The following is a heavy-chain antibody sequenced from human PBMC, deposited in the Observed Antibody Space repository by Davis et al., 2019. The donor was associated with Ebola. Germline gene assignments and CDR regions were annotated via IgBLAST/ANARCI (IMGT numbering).Heavy chain of an antibody. Sequence: SETLSLTCAVYGGSFSGYYWSWIRQPPGKGLEWIGEINHSGSTNYNPSLKSRVTISVDTSKNQFSLKLSSVTAADTAVYYCARLPFIAAAGTGVLRRGLRDYWGQGTLVTVSS. D-gene: IGHD6-13*01. V-gene: IGHV4-34*01. CDR3: ARLPFIAAAGTGVLRRGLRDY. J-gene: IGHJ4*02. CDR1: GGSFSGYY. CDR2: INHSGST.